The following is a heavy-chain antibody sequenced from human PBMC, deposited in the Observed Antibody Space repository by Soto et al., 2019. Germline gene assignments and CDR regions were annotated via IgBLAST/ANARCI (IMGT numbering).Heavy chain of an antibody. CDR1: GFTFSSYW. Sequence: GSLRLSCAASGFTFSSYWMSWVRQAPGKGLEWAANIKPDGSEKYYVDSVKGRFTISRDNAKNSLYLQTNSLRAEDTAVYFCASSAYSKNGYWGQGTLFTVS. J-gene: IGHJ4*02. CDR2: IKPDGSEK. D-gene: IGHD4-4*01. CDR3: ASSAYSKNGY. V-gene: IGHV3-7*01.